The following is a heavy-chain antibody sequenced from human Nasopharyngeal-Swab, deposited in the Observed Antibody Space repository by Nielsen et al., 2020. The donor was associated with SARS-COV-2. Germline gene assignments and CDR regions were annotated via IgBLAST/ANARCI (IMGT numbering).Heavy chain of an antibody. CDR1: GYTFTSYD. CDR2: MNPNSGNT. D-gene: IGHD2-15*01. Sequence: ASVKVSCKASGYTFTSYDINWVRQATGQGLEWMGRMNPNSGNTGYAQKFQGRVTMTRNTSISTAYMELSSLRSEDTAVYYCARGPGWVVVVVAAISVAGMDVWGQGTTVTVSS. V-gene: IGHV1-8*01. J-gene: IGHJ6*02. CDR3: ARGPGWVVVVVAAISVAGMDV.